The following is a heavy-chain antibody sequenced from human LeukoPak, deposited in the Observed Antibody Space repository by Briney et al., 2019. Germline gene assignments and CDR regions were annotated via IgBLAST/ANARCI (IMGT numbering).Heavy chain of an antibody. V-gene: IGHV3-66*01. J-gene: IGHJ3*02. Sequence: GGSLRLSCAASGFTASSNYMSWVRQAPGKGLEWVSVIYSGGSTYYADSVKGRFTISRDNSKNTLYLQMNSLRAEDTAVYYCARDKGDYANAFDIWGQGTMVTVSS. D-gene: IGHD4-17*01. CDR3: ARDKGDYANAFDI. CDR2: IYSGGST. CDR1: GFTASSNY.